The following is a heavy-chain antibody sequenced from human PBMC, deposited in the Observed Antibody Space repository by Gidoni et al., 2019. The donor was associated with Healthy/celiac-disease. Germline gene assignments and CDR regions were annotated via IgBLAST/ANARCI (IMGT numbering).Heavy chain of an antibody. J-gene: IGHJ4*02. CDR1: GFTFSSYG. V-gene: IGHV3-33*01. Sequence: QVQLVESGGGVVQPGRSLRLSCAASGFTFSSYGMHWVRQAPGKGLEWVAVIWYDGSNKYYADSVKGRFTISRDNSKNTLYLQMNSLRAEDTAVYYCARDVNYYDSSGYPRDWGQGTLVTVSS. D-gene: IGHD3-22*01. CDR3: ARDVNYYDSSGYPRD. CDR2: IWYDGSNK.